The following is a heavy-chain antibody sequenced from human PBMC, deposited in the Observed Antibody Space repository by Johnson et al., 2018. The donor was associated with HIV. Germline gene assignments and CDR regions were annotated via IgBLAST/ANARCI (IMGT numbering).Heavy chain of an antibody. J-gene: IGHJ3*02. CDR2: IYSGGST. Sequence: VQLVESGGGVVQPGRSLRLSCAASGFTVSSNYMSWVRQAPGKGLEWVSLIYSGGSTYYGDSVKGRFTLSRDNSKNTLYLQMNSLRTEDTAVYYCARDNPGYCSGGSCHDAFDIWGQGTMVTVSS. CDR1: GFTVSSNY. D-gene: IGHD2-15*01. V-gene: IGHV3-66*02. CDR3: ARDNPGYCSGGSCHDAFDI.